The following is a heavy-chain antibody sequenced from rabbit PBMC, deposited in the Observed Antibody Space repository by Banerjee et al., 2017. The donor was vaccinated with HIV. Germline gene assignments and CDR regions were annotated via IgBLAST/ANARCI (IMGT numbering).Heavy chain of an antibody. CDR1: GFSFSSDSY. J-gene: IGHJ3*01. D-gene: IGHD6-1*01. CDR3: ARDKTGYAGFLTRLDL. V-gene: IGHV1S40*01. Sequence: QSLEESGGDLVKPGASLTLTCTASGFSFSSDSYICWVRQAPGKGLEWIACIYADSFDITYYASWAKGRFTISKTSSTTVTLQMTSLTAADTATYFCARDKTGYAGFLTRLDLWGPGTLVTVS. CDR2: IYADSFDIT.